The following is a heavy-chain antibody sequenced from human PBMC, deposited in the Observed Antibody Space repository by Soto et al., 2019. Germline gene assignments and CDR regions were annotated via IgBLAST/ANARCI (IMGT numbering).Heavy chain of an antibody. CDR1: GFTCSSYA. V-gene: IGHV3-23*01. D-gene: IGHD1-7*01. CDR2: ISGSGGST. Sequence: GVSLRLSCAASGFTCSSYAMRWVRQAPGKGLECVSAISGSGGSTYYADSVKGRFTISRDNSKNTLYLQMNSLRAEDAAVYYCAKIVAGTTGVFDYWGQGTLVTVSS. J-gene: IGHJ4*02. CDR3: AKIVAGTTGVFDY.